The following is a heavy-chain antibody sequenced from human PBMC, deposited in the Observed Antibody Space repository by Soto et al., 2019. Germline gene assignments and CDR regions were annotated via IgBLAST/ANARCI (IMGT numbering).Heavy chain of an antibody. CDR3: ARGTSVTAIGRSDH. D-gene: IGHD5-18*01. J-gene: IGHJ4*02. CDR1: GFTFDDYA. CDR2: INWNSGDN. V-gene: IGHV3-9*01. Sequence: PGGSLRLSCVVSGFTFDDYAMHWVRQAPGGGLEWVSGINWNSGDNGYADSVKGRFTISRDNAKNALYLQMTSLRSEDTAFYYCARGTSVTAIGRSDHWGQGTLVTVSS.